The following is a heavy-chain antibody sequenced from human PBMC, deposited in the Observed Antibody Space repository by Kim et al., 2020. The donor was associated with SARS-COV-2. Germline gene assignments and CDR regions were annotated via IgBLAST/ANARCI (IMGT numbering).Heavy chain of an antibody. CDR2: ITWDGGTI. D-gene: IGHD2-8*01. Sequence: GGSLRLSCAASGFTFDDYAMHWVRQAPGKGLEWVSGITWDGGTIVYADSVKGRFTISRDNAKNSLYLQMSSLTVEDTALYYCAKDSSRPKIFYFSGMDV. CDR1: GFTFDDYA. J-gene: IGHJ6*01. CDR3: AKDSSRPKIFYFSGMDV. V-gene: IGHV3-9*01.